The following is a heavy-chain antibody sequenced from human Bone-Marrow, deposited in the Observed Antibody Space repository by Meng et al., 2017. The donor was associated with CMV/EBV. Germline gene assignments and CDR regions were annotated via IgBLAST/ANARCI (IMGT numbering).Heavy chain of an antibody. D-gene: IGHD6-19*01. J-gene: IGHJ6*02. CDR2: IIPIFGTA. Sequence: SVKVSCKASGGTFSSYAVSWVRQAPGQGLEWMGGIIPIFGTANYAQKFQGRVTITTDDSTSTAYMELSSLRSEDTAVYYCARDQKQWLVTGFYGMDVWGQGTTVTVSS. CDR1: GGTFSSYA. CDR3: ARDQKQWLVTGFYGMDV. V-gene: IGHV1-69*05.